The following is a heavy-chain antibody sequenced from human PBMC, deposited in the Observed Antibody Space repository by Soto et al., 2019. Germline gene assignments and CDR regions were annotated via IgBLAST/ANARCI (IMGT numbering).Heavy chain of an antibody. CDR3: ARRRALAASPDWFDP. CDR1: CGSIRTSIYY. D-gene: IGHD6-6*01. CDR2: IYYRGTA. Sequence: SDTLSLTYTVSCGSIRTSIYYLGWILHPPGKGLEWIGSIYYRGTAYYNPSLQSRVRMSVDTYKNQFSLKMNYLISADTDVYFCARRRALAASPDWFDPWGQGIWVTVSS. V-gene: IGHV4-39*01. J-gene: IGHJ5*02.